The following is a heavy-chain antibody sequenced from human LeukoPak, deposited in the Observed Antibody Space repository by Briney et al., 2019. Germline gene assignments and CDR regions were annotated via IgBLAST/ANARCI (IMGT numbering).Heavy chain of an antibody. CDR3: ARTTIFGVVIRFDY. CDR1: GGSISSYY. CDR2: IYYSGST. V-gene: IGHV4-59*08. Sequence: SETLSLTCTVSGGSISSYYWSWIRQPPGKGLEWIRYIYYSGSTNYNPSLKSRVTISADTSENQFSLKLSSVTAADTAVYYCARTTIFGVVIRFDYWGQGTLATVSS. J-gene: IGHJ4*02. D-gene: IGHD3-3*01.